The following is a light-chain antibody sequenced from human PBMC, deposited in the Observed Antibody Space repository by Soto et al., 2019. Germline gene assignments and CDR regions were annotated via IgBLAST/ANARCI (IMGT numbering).Light chain of an antibody. CDR1: TGAVTSGYY. J-gene: IGLJ3*02. Sequence: QAVVTQEPSLTESPGGTVTLTCASSTGAVTSGYYPNWFQQKPGQAPRALIFSTNYRHSWTPARFSGSLLGGKAALTLSGVQPEDEAEYYCLLYYGGTQLVFGGGTKLTVL. CDR2: STN. CDR3: LLYYGGTQLV. V-gene: IGLV7-43*01.